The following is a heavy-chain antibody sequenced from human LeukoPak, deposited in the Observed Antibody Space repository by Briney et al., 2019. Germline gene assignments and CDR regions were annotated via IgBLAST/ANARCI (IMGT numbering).Heavy chain of an antibody. Sequence: GGSLRLSCAASGFAFRNYYMDWIRQAPGEGLEWVAYISNSGSIIYYPESVKGRFTISRDNAKNSLSLQMNSLRAEDTALYYCARDLAMAGRDLNYWGQGTLVTVSS. D-gene: IGHD6-19*01. CDR2: ISNSGSII. V-gene: IGHV3-11*01. CDR1: GFAFRNYY. CDR3: ARDLAMAGRDLNY. J-gene: IGHJ4*02.